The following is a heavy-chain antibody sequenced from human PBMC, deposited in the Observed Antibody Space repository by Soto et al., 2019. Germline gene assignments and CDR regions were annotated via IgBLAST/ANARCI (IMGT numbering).Heavy chain of an antibody. CDR2: IIPIFGTA. CDR3: ARTIRQWLTYPDAFDI. D-gene: IGHD6-19*01. Sequence: QVQLVQSGAEVKKPGSSVKVSCKASGGTFSSYAISWVRQAPGQGLEWMGGIIPIFGTANYAQKFQGRVTITADESTSXAYMELSSLRSEDTAVYYCARTIRQWLTYPDAFDIWGQGTMVTVSS. CDR1: GGTFSSYA. V-gene: IGHV1-69*12. J-gene: IGHJ3*02.